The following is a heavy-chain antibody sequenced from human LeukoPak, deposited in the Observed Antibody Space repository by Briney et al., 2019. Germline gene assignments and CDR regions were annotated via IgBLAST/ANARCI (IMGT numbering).Heavy chain of an antibody. Sequence: GGSLRLSCATSGFSFSSYAMSWVRQAPGKGLEWVSAIAGSSVAAGRSSTYYADSVTGRFTISRDNSKNTLYLQMNSLRADDTAVYYCAKTLTITNFPWENWFDSWGQGTLVTVSS. CDR1: GFSFSSYA. J-gene: IGHJ5*01. CDR3: AKTLTITNFPWENWFDS. V-gene: IGHV3-23*01. CDR2: IAGSSVAAGRSST. D-gene: IGHD3-3*01.